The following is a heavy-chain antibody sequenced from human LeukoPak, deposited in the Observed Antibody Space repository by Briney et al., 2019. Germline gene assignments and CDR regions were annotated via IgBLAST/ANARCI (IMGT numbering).Heavy chain of an antibody. CDR1: GYTFTSYG. V-gene: IGHV1-18*01. CDR2: ISAYNGNT. CDR3: ARDPYYYDSSGYYYPYYFDY. D-gene: IGHD3-22*01. J-gene: IGHJ4*02. Sequence: ASVKVSCKASGYTFTSYGISWVRQAPGQGLEWMGWISAYNGNTSYAQKLQGRVTMTTDASTSTAYMELRSLRSDDTAVYYCARDPYYYDSSGYYYPYYFDYWGQGTLVTVSS.